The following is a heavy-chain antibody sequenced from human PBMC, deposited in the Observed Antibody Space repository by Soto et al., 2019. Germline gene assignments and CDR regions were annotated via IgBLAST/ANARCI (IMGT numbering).Heavy chain of an antibody. CDR2: IKQYGSYK. V-gene: IGHV3-7*03. CDR3: ARDHGYCGGDCLLADAFHX. CDR1: GCTFSSYC. J-gene: IGHJ3*02. Sequence: LSCAASGCTFSSYCMSWVRQAPGKGLEWVANIKQYGSYKYYVDSVKGRFTIYRDDAKNPLYLQMNSLRAEDTAVYYCARDHGYCGGDCLLADAFHXWGQGTMLTVS. D-gene: IGHD2-21*02.